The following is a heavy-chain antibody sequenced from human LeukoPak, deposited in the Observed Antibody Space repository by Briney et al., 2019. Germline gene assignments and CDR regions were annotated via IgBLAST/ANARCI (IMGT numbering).Heavy chain of an antibody. V-gene: IGHV1-2*02. Sequence: GASVKVSCEASGYTFTGYYMHWVRQAPGQGLEWMGWINPNSGGTNFAQKFQGRVTMTRDTSISTAYMDLSSLRSDDTAVYYCVREAGAAYYYGMDVWGQGTTVTVSS. D-gene: IGHD4/OR15-4a*01. CDR2: INPNSGGT. CDR3: VREAGAAYYYGMDV. J-gene: IGHJ6*02. CDR1: GYTFTGYY.